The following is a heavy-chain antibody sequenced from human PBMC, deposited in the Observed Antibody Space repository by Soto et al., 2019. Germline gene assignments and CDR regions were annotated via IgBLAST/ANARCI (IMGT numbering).Heavy chain of an antibody. V-gene: IGHV4-31*03. J-gene: IGHJ4*02. D-gene: IGHD3-10*01. CDR1: GGSISSGGYY. Sequence: QVQLQESGPGLVKPSQTLSLTCTVSGGSISSGGYYWSWIRQHPGKGLEWVGYICYRGSTYYNPSLKSRVTISVDTSKNQLSLRRSSVTAADTAVYYCAREPGEGFGEFDYWGQGTLGTVSS. CDR2: ICYRGST. CDR3: AREPGEGFGEFDY.